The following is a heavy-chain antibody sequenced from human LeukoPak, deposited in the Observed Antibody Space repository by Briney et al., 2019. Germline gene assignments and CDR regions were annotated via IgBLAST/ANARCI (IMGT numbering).Heavy chain of an antibody. J-gene: IGHJ4*02. Sequence: PGGSLRLSCVASGFTFSSHAMCWVRQAPGKGLEWVASIDISGGSTYYEDSVQGRFTISRDNSKNTLYLEMNSLRVEDTALYYCANEVRPNDYWGQGTLVTVSP. D-gene: IGHD1-1*01. V-gene: IGHV3-23*01. CDR2: IDISGGST. CDR1: GFTFSSHA. CDR3: ANEVRPNDY.